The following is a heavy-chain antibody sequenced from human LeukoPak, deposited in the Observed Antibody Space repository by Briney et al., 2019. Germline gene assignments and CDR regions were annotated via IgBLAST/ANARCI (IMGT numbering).Heavy chain of an antibody. CDR2: IWYDGSNK. D-gene: IGHD6-13*01. J-gene: IGHJ5*02. Sequence: PGRSLRLSCAASGFTFSSYGMHWVRQAPGKGLEWVAVIWYDGSNKYYADSVKGRFTISRDNSKNTLYLQMNSLRAEDTAVYYCATTEPGTAASWGQGTLVTVSS. CDR1: GFTFSSYG. CDR3: ATTEPGTAAS. V-gene: IGHV3-33*01.